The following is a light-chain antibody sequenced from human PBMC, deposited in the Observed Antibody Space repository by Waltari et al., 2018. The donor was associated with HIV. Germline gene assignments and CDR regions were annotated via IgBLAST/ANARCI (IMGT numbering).Light chain of an antibody. Sequence: QAVVTQEPSLTVSPGGTVTLTCASSPDAVTSGHFPYWFQRRPGQAPKTLIYDTTNRHSWTPARFSGSLLGGKAALTLSGAQFEDEADYFCLLSFNGVVVFGGGTTLTVL. J-gene: IGLJ2*01. V-gene: IGLV7-46*01. CDR2: DTT. CDR3: LLSFNGVVV. CDR1: PDAVTSGHF.